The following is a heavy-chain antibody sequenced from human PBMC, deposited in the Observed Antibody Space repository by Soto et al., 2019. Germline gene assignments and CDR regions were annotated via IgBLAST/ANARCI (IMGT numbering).Heavy chain of an antibody. Sequence: QVQLQESGPGLLKPSETLSLTCTVSDGSVDSHHWTWIRQPPGKGLEWIGDYSDSTSYSPSLKSLVSISAYTSRNQFSLQLTSVTAADTAVSFCTTYRRGAGGRGSWSQGALVTVSS. D-gene: IGHD3-16*01. J-gene: IGHJ5*02. CDR1: DGSVDSHH. CDR2: DYSDST. CDR3: TTYRRGAGGRGS. V-gene: IGHV4-59*08.